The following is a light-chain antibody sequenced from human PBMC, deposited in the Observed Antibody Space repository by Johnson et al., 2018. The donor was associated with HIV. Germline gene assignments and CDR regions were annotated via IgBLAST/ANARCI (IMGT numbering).Light chain of an antibody. J-gene: IGLJ1*01. V-gene: IGLV1-51*01. Sequence: QSVLTQPPSVSVAPGQKVTISCSGSSSNIGNNYVSWYQQLPGTAPKLLIYDNNKRPSGIPDRFSGSKSGTSTTLGITGLQTGDEADYYCGTWDGSLSAGVFGTGTKVTVL. CDR1: SSNIGNNY. CDR3: GTWDGSLSAGV. CDR2: DNN.